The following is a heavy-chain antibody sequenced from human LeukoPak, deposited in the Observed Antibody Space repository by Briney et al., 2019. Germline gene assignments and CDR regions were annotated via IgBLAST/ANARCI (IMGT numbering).Heavy chain of an antibody. Sequence: PGGSLRLSCAASGFTFSSYAMSWVRQAPGKRLEWVSAISGSGGSTYYADSVKGRFTISRDNSKNTLYLQMNSLRAEDTAVYYCAKNTPYRRFLEWLTLTDYWGQGTLVTVSS. V-gene: IGHV3-23*01. CDR2: ISGSGGST. CDR3: AKNTPYRRFLEWLTLTDY. J-gene: IGHJ4*02. CDR1: GFTFSSYA. D-gene: IGHD3-3*01.